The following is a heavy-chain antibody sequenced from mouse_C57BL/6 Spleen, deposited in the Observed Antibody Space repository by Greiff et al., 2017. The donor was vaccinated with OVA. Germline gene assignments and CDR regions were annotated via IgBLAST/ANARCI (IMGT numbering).Heavy chain of an antibody. J-gene: IGHJ4*01. CDR2: IDPSDSYT. CDR1: GYTFTSYW. V-gene: IGHV1-50*01. Sequence: QVQLKESGAELVKPGASVKLSYKASGYTFTSYWMQWVKQRPGQGLEWIGEIDPSDSYTNYNQKFKGKATLTVDTSSSTAYMQLSSLTSEDSAVYYCARFYDYDEGYAMDYWGQGTSVTVSS. CDR3: ARFYDYDEGYAMDY. D-gene: IGHD2-4*01.